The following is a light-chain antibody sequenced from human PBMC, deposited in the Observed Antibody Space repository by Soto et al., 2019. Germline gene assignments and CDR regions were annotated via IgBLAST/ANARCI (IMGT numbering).Light chain of an antibody. CDR1: SSDVGGYNY. CDR2: DVS. V-gene: IGLV2-11*01. J-gene: IGLJ1*01. CDR3: CSYAGSYTLYV. Sequence: QSVLTQPRSVSGSPGQSVTISCTGTSSDVGGYNYVSWYQQRPGKAPKVMIYDVSKRPSGVPDRFSGSKSGNTASLTISGLQAEDEADYYCCSYAGSYTLYVFGTGTKVTVL.